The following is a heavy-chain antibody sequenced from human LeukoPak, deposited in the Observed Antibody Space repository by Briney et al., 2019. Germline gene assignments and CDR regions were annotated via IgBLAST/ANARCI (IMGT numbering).Heavy chain of an antibody. Sequence: GASVKVSCKASGYTFTSYGISWVRQAPGQGLEWMGWISAYNGNTNYAQKLQGRVTMTTDTSTSTAYMEPRSLRSDDTAVYYCAREGYGGNSRDYYYGMDVWGQGTTVTVSS. CDR3: AREGYGGNSRDYYYGMDV. CDR2: ISAYNGNT. D-gene: IGHD4-23*01. J-gene: IGHJ6*02. CDR1: GYTFTSYG. V-gene: IGHV1-18*01.